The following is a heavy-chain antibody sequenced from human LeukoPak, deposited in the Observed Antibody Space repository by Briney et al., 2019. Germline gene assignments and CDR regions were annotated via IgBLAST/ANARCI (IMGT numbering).Heavy chain of an antibody. CDR3: ARGHSFSSSWSRSALAI. J-gene: IGHJ3*02. Sequence: SETLSLTCAVYGGSFSGYYWNWIRQPAGKGLEWLGRIDTSGSTHYNPSLTSRVTISLDTTNNQFSLNLISVTAADTAVYYCARGHSFSSSWSRSALAIWGQGTMVTVSS. V-gene: IGHV4-59*10. D-gene: IGHD6-13*01. CDR2: IDTSGST. CDR1: GGSFSGYY.